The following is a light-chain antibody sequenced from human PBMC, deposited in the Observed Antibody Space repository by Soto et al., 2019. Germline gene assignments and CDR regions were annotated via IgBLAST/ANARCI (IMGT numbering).Light chain of an antibody. CDR1: NSDIGRYDH. J-gene: IGLJ1*01. CDR3: NSHTSGDFRV. Sequence: QSVLTQPASVSGSPGQSITISCTGSNSDIGRYDHVSWYQHHPGRAPKLLISEVTKRPSGISDRFSGSKSGYTASLTISGLQAEDGADYYCNSHTSGDFRVFGTGTKLTVL. CDR2: EVT. V-gene: IGLV2-14*01.